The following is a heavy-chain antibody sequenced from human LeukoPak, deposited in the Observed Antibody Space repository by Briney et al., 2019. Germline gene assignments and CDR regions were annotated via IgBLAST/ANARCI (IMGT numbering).Heavy chain of an antibody. V-gene: IGHV4-38-2*01. CDR2: IYHSGST. J-gene: IGHJ4*02. CDR3: ARIYSSSSGYYFDY. CDR1: GYSISSGYY. Sequence: SETLSLTCAVSGYSISSGYYWGWIRQPPGKGLEWIGNIYHSGSTYYNPSLKSRVTISLDTSKNQFSLKLSSVTAADTAVYHCARIYSSSSGYYFDYWGQGTLVTVSS. D-gene: IGHD6-6*01.